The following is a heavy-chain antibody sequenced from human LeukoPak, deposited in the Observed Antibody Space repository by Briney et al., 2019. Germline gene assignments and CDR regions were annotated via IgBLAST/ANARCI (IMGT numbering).Heavy chain of an antibody. J-gene: IGHJ5*02. D-gene: IGHD3-16*01. CDR3: AREGYDYVWALDQ. V-gene: IGHV3-30-3*01. CDR1: GFSIISSA. Sequence: GGSLRLSCAASGFSIISSAIHWVRQAPGKGLEWVAVISYDGSNKYYADSVKGRFTISRDNSKNTVYLQMNSLRTEDTAVYYCAREGYDYVWALDQWGQGTLVTVSS. CDR2: ISYDGSNK.